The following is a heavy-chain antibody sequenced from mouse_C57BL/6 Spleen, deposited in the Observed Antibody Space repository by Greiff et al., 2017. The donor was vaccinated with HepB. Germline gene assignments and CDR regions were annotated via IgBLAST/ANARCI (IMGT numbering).Heavy chain of an antibody. J-gene: IGHJ2*01. V-gene: IGHV1-47*01. CDR1: GYTFTTYP. CDR3: ARLRNGDYDED. Sequence: VKLQESGAELVKPGASVKMSCKASGYTFTTYPIEWMKQNHGKSLEWIGTFHLYNDDTKYNEKFKGKATLTVEKSSSTVYLELSRLTSDDSAVYYCARLRNGDYDEDWGQGTTLTVSS. D-gene: IGHD2-4*01. CDR2: FHLYNDDT.